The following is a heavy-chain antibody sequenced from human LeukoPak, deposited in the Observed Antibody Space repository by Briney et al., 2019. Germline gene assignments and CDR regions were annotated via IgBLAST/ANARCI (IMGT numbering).Heavy chain of an antibody. Sequence: GRSLRLSCAASGFTFSSYGMHWVRQAPGKGLEWVAVISYDGSNKYYADSAKGRFTISRDNSKNTLYLQMNSLRAEDTAVYYCAKDKYSSGWWAMDYWGQGTLVTVSS. V-gene: IGHV3-30*18. CDR2: ISYDGSNK. D-gene: IGHD6-19*01. J-gene: IGHJ4*02. CDR3: AKDKYSSGWWAMDY. CDR1: GFTFSSYG.